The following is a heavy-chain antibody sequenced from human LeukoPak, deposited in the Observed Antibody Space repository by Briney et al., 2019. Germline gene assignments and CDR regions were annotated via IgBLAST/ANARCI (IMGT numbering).Heavy chain of an antibody. Sequence: GGSLRLSCAASGFTFNSYEMSWVRQAPGKGLECVSYITSSGSTIYYADSVKGRFTISRDDSKNTVYLQMNSLRAEDTAVYSCAKYTSGTSYRGLDQWGQGTLVTVSS. CDR1: GFTFNSYE. CDR2: ITSSGSTI. CDR3: AKYTSGTSYRGLDQ. D-gene: IGHD3-10*01. V-gene: IGHV3-48*03. J-gene: IGHJ4*02.